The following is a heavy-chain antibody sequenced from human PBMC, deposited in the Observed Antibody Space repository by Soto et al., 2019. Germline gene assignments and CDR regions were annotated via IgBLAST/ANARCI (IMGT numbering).Heavy chain of an antibody. D-gene: IGHD3-3*01. J-gene: IGHJ6*03. CDR2: IYYSGST. CDR1: GGSISSSSYY. Sequence: PSETLSLTCTVSGGSISSSSYYWGWIRQPPGKGLEWIGSIYYSGSTYYNPSLKSRVTISVDTSKNQFSLKLSSVTAADAAVYYCARHLLRAPYYYSYYMDVWGKGTTVTVSS. CDR3: ARHLLRAPYYYSYYMDV. V-gene: IGHV4-39*01.